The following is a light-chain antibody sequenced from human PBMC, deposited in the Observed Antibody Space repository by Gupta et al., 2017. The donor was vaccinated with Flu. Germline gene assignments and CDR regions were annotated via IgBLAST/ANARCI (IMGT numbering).Light chain of an antibody. V-gene: IGLV2-11*03. CDR1: IIDVGDFHY. Sequence: IIDVGDFHYVSWYQQHPGKAPKLMIYAVTQRPSGVPDRFSGSRSGNTASLTISGLQAEAEAGYYCCSYAGSYTLVFGGGTKLTVL. CDR3: CSYAGSYTLV. J-gene: IGLJ3*02. CDR2: AVT.